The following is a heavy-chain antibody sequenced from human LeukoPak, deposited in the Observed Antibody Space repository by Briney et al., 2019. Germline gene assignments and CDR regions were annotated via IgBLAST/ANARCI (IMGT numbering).Heavy chain of an antibody. J-gene: IGHJ4*01. CDR1: GFTFTSYS. CDR2: ISSSSSYI. D-gene: IGHD3-10*01. CDR3: ARDYYGSGSVLDY. V-gene: IGHV3-21*01. Sequence: GGSLRLSCAASGFTFTSYSMNWVRQAPGKGLEWVSSISSSSSYIYYADSVKGRFTISRDNAKNSLYLQMNSLRAEDTAVYYCARDYYGSGSVLDYWAQGTLVTVSS.